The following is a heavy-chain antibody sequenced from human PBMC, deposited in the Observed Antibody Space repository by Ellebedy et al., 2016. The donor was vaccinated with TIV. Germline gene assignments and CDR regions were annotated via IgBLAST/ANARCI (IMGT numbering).Heavy chain of an antibody. V-gene: IGHV1-24*01. Sequence: ASVKVSCXVSGYTLNELSMHWVRQTPGEGFEWMGGFDPEDGEAIYAQKFQGRVTMTEDTSTDTAYMELSSLRSEDTAVYYCGCGIAGPGPDAMDFWGQGTTVIVPS. CDR1: GYTLNELS. CDR2: FDPEDGEA. J-gene: IGHJ6*02. CDR3: GCGIAGPGPDAMDF. D-gene: IGHD6-13*01.